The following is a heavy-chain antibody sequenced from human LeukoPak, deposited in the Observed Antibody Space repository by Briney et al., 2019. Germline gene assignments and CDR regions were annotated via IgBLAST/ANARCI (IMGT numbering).Heavy chain of an antibody. CDR1: GYTFTGYY. CDR2: INPNSGGT. D-gene: IGHD3-3*01. V-gene: IGHV1-2*02. J-gene: IGHJ4*02. Sequence: ASVKVSCKASGYTFTGYYMHWVRQAPGQGLEWMGWINPNSGGTNYAQKFQGRVTMTRDTSISTAYMELSRLRSDDTAVYYCARVYKGYDLWSGYYDYWGQGTLVTVSS. CDR3: ARVYKGYDLWSGYYDY.